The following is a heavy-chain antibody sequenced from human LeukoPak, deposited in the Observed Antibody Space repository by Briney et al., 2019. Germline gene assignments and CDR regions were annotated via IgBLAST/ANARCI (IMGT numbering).Heavy chain of an antibody. V-gene: IGHV4-39*01. D-gene: IGHD3-10*01. CDR1: GGSISSSSYY. Sequence: PSETLSLTCTVSGGSISSSSYYWGWIRQPPGKGLEWFGSIYYSGSTYYNPSLKSRVTISVDTSKNQFSLKLSSVTAADTAVYYCARCLRLWFEIFDYWGQGTLVTVSS. CDR3: ARCLRLWFEIFDY. J-gene: IGHJ4*02. CDR2: IYYSGST.